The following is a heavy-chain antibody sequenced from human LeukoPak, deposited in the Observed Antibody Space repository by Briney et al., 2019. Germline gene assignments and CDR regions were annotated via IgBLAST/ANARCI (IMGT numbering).Heavy chain of an antibody. D-gene: IGHD2/OR15-2a*01. CDR2: ISYDGSNK. CDR1: GFTFSSYA. V-gene: IGHV3-30-3*01. CDR3: ARESPRLCFDY. J-gene: IGHJ4*02. Sequence: PGGYLSLSCAASGFTFSSYAMHWVRQAPGQGLEWVAVISYDGSNKYYADSVKGRFTISRDNSKNTLYLQMNSLRAEDTAVYYCARESPRLCFDYWGQGTLVTVSS.